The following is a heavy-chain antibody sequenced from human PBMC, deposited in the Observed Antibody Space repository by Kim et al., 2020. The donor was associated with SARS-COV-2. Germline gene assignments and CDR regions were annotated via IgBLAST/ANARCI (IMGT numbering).Heavy chain of an antibody. V-gene: IGHV1-2*02. CDR1: GYTFTGYY. Sequence: ASVKVSCKASGYTFTGYYMHWVRQAPGQGLEWMGWINPNSGGTNYAQKFQGRVTMTRDTSISTAYMELSRLSSDDTAVYSCARGDRYCSSISCYRAYYYAMDVWGQGTTVTVSS. CDR3: ARGDRYCSSISCYRAYYYAMDV. D-gene: IGHD2-2*02. CDR2: INPNSGGT. J-gene: IGHJ6*02.